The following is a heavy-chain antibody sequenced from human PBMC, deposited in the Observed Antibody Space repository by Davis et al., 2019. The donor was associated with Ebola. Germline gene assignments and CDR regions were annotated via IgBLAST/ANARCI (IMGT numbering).Heavy chain of an antibody. CDR1: GFTFSSYA. CDR2: ISYDGSNK. J-gene: IGHJ4*02. V-gene: IGHV3-30-3*01. CDR3: ARGPAAILVAYYFDY. D-gene: IGHD2-2*02. Sequence: PGGSLTLSCAASGFTFSSYAMHWVRQAPGQGLEWVAVISYDGSNKYYADSVKGRFTISRDNSKNTLYLQMNSLRAEDTAVYYCARGPAAILVAYYFDYWGQGTLVTVSS.